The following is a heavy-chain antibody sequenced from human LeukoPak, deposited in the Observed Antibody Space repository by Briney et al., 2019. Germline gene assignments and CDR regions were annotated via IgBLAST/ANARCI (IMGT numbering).Heavy chain of an antibody. CDR2: ITWNSGTE. V-gene: IGHV3-9*01. Sequence: GRSLRLSCAASGFTFDDYAMHWVRQAPGKGLEWVSGITWNSGTEGYADPVKGRFTISRDNAKSSLYLQMNSLRAEDTALYYCAKDSGYDWGTHPFDYWGQGTLVTVSS. J-gene: IGHJ4*02. CDR3: AKDSGYDWGTHPFDY. CDR1: GFTFDDYA. D-gene: IGHD3-16*01.